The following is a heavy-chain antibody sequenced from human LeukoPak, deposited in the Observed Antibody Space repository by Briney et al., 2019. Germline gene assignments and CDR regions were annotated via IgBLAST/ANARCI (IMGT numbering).Heavy chain of an antibody. J-gene: IGHJ4*02. D-gene: IGHD3-22*01. CDR2: ISSNGGSA. Sequence: GALRLSCAASGFAFSRCAMHWVRQAPGKGLEYLSAISSNGGSAFYANSVKGRFTISRDNSKNTLYLQMGSLRAEDMAMYYCARGTNYDSSGYYPPLLDYWGQGTLVTVPS. CDR3: ARGTNYDSSGYYPPLLDY. V-gene: IGHV3-64*01. CDR1: GFAFSRCA.